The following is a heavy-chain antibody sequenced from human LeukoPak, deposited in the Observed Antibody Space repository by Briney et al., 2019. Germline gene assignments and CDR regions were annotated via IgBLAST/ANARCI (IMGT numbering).Heavy chain of an antibody. CDR2: INPNSGGT. D-gene: IGHD2-2*01. CDR1: GYTFTGYY. Sequence: ASVKVSCKASGYTFTGYYMHWVRQAPGQGLEWMRWINPNSGGTNYAQKFQGRVTMTRDTSISTAYMELSRLRSDDTAVYYCARARRDIVVRFDYWGQGTLVTVSS. CDR3: ARARRDIVVRFDY. J-gene: IGHJ4*02. V-gene: IGHV1-2*02.